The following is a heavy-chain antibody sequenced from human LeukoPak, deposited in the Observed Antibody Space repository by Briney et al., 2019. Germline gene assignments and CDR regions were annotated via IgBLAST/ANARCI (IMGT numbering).Heavy chain of an antibody. CDR3: AREYSSSSGRRAFDI. Sequence: SETLSLTCTVSGGSISGYYRSWIRQPPGKGLEWIGYIYYSGSTNYNPSLKSRLTISIDTSENQFSLKLSSVTAADTAVYYCAREYSSSSGRRAFDIWGQGTMVTVSS. V-gene: IGHV4-59*08. CDR1: GGSISGYY. J-gene: IGHJ3*02. D-gene: IGHD6-6*01. CDR2: IYYSGST.